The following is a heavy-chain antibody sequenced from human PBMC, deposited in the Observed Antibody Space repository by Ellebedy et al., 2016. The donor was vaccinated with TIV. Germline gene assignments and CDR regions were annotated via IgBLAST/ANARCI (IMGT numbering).Heavy chain of an antibody. V-gene: IGHV1-3*01. D-gene: IGHD6-19*01. CDR1: GYTFTSYA. Sequence: ASVKVSXKASGYTFTSYAMHWVRQAPGQRLEWMGWINAGNGNTKYSQKFQGRVTITRDTSASTAYMELSSLRSEDTAVYYCARVSRIAVAGNKYWYFDLWGRGTLVTVSS. CDR2: INAGNGNT. CDR3: ARVSRIAVAGNKYWYFDL. J-gene: IGHJ2*01.